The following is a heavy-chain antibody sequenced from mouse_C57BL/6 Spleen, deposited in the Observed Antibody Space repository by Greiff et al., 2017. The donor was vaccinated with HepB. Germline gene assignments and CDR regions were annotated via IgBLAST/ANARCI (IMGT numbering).Heavy chain of an antibody. CDR2: ISYDGSN. D-gene: IGHD2-4*01. Sequence: DVQLQESGPGLVKPSQSLSLTCSVTGYSITSGYYWNWIRQFPGNKLEWMGYISYDGSNNYNPSLKNRISITRDTSKNQFFLKLNSVTTEDTATYYCARGDDYFYAMDYWGQGTSVTVSS. CDR3: ARGDDYFYAMDY. J-gene: IGHJ4*01. CDR1: GYSITSGYY. V-gene: IGHV3-6*01.